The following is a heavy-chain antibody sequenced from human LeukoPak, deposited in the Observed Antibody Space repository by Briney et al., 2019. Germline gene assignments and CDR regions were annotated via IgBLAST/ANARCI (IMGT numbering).Heavy chain of an antibody. V-gene: IGHV3-11*01. J-gene: IGHJ3*02. D-gene: IGHD3-22*01. CDR3: AKPSSGYYIDAFDI. CDR2: ISSSGSTT. Sequence: GGSLRLSCAASGFTFSDYYMSWIRQAPGKGLEWVSYISSSGSTTYYADSVKGRFTISRDNSKNTLYLQMNSLRAEDTAVYYCAKPSSGYYIDAFDIWGQGTMVTVSS. CDR1: GFTFSDYY.